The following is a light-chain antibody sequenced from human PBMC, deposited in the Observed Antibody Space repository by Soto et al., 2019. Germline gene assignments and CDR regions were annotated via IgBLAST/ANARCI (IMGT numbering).Light chain of an antibody. Sequence: QSVLTQPPSASGPXGQRVXISCSGSSSNIGSNTVNWYQHLPGTAPKLLIYSNDLRPSGVPDRFSGSKSGTSASLAISGLQSEDEADYYCAAWDDSLNAYVVFGGGTKLTVL. CDR3: AAWDDSLNAYVV. CDR2: SND. CDR1: SSNIGSNT. J-gene: IGLJ2*01. V-gene: IGLV1-44*01.